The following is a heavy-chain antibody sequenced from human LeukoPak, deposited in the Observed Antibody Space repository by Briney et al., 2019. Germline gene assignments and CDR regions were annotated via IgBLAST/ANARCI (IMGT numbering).Heavy chain of an antibody. CDR1: GFTFSSYS. J-gene: IGHJ6*04. CDR3: ARDRMLGSLMDV. Sequence: GSLRLSCAASGFTFSSYSMNWVRQAPGKGPEWVSYISSSSSTIYYADSVKGRFTISRDNAKNSLYLQMNSLRADDTAVYYCARDRMLGSLMDVWGKGTTVTIFS. V-gene: IGHV3-48*01. CDR2: ISSSSSTI. D-gene: IGHD2-8*01.